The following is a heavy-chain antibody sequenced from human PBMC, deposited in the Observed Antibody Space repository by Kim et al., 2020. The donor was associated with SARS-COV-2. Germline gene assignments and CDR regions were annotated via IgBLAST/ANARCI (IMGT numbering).Heavy chain of an antibody. CDR1: GFTFSSYW. D-gene: IGHD6-13*01. CDR2: IKQDGSEK. V-gene: IGHV3-7*01. J-gene: IGHJ4*02. Sequence: GGSLRLSCAASGFTFSSYWMSWVRQAPGKGLEWVANIKQDGSEKYYVDSVKGRFTISRDNAKNSLYLQMNSLRAEDTAVYYCARDTVIDIAAAGAFDYWGQGTLVTFSS. CDR3: ARDTVIDIAAAGAFDY.